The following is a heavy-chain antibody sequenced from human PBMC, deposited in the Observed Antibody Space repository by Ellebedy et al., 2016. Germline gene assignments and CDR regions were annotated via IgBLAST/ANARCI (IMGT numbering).Heavy chain of an antibody. V-gene: IGHV1-46*01. CDR2: INPSGGST. D-gene: IGHD2-15*01. CDR1: GYTFTSYY. J-gene: IGHJ6*03. CDR3: ARGYRYCSGGSCYTGYYYYMDV. Sequence: ASVKVSCKASGYTFTSYYMHWVRQAPGQGLEWMGIINPSGGSTSYAQKFQGRVTMTRNTSISTAHMELSSLRSEDTAMYYCARGYRYCSGGSCYTGYYYYMDVWGKGTTVTVSS.